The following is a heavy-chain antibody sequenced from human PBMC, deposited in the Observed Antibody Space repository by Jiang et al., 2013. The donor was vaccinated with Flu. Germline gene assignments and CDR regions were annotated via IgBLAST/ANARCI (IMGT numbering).Heavy chain of an antibody. Sequence: SQTLSLTCAISGDSVSSNSAAWNWIRQSPSRGLEWLGRTYYRSEWYNNYAVSVKSRITINPDTAKNQFSLQLNSVTPEDTAVYYCARIAHNASPRWGQGTMVHRLF. D-gene: IGHD2-2*01. CDR2: TYYRSEWYN. CDR3: ARIAHNASPR. V-gene: IGHV6-1*01. CDR1: GDSVSSNSAA. J-gene: IGHJ3*01.